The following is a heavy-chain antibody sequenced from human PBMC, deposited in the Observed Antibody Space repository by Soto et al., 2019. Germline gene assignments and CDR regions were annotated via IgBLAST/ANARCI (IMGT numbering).Heavy chain of an antibody. CDR2: ISSSGSSV. CDR1: RFTFSTYE. D-gene: IGHD5-12*01. J-gene: IGHJ4*02. Sequence: PGGSLRLSCAASRFTFSTYEMHWVRQAPGKGLEWVSCISSSGSSVYYADSVKGRFTISRDNSRNSLYLQMNSLRDEDTALYYCVRYCSSTLCNGVATRTFDYWVQGALVTVSS. CDR3: VRYCSSTLCNGVATRTFDY. V-gene: IGHV3-48*03.